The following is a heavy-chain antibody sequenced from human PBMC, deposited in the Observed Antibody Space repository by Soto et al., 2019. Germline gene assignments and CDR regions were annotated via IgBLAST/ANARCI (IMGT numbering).Heavy chain of an antibody. Sequence: SETLSLTCTVSGGSISSYYWSWIRQPPGKGLEWIGYIYYSGSTNYNPSLKSRVTISVDTSKNQFSLKLSSVTAADTAVYYCARTKAILERRSYYYYYMDVWGKGTTVTVSS. CDR1: GGSISSYY. CDR2: IYYSGST. J-gene: IGHJ6*03. CDR3: ARTKAILERRSYYYYYMDV. V-gene: IGHV4-59*01. D-gene: IGHD1-1*01.